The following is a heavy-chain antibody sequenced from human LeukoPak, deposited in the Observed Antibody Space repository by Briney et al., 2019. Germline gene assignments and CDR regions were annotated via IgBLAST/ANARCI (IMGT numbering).Heavy chain of an antibody. Sequence: PGGSLRLSCAASGFTFSSYAMHWVRQAPGKGLEYVSAISSNGGSTYYANSVKGRFTISRDNSKNTLYLQMGSLRAEDMAVYYCAREEGTYYYDSSGFIDYWGQGTLVTVSS. CDR2: ISSNGGST. CDR1: GFTFSSYA. V-gene: IGHV3-64*01. D-gene: IGHD3-22*01. J-gene: IGHJ4*02. CDR3: AREEGTYYYDSSGFIDY.